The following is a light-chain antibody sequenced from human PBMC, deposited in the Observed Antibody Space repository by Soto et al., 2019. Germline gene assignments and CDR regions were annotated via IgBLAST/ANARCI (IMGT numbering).Light chain of an antibody. CDR2: GAS. V-gene: IGKV3-11*01. J-gene: IGKJ1*01. CDR1: QSISSH. CDR3: QQCSNWPPVT. Sequence: EIVLTQSPATLSLSPGERATLSCRASQSISSHLAWYRQKPGQAPRLLIYGASNRATGITARFSGSGSGTDFTLTISSLESEDLGVYYCQQCSNWPPVTFGEGTKVDIK.